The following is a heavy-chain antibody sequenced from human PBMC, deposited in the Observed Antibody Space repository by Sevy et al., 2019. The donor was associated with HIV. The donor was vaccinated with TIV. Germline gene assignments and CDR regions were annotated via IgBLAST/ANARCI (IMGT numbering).Heavy chain of an antibody. V-gene: IGHV4-59*01. CDR2: IYYSGST. Sequence: SETLSLPCTVSGGSISSYYWSWIRQPPGKGLEWIGYIYYSGSTNYNPSLKSRVTISVDTSKNQFSLKLSSVTAADTAVYYCAREGGGRWLQFGPFDYWGQGTLVTVSS. D-gene: IGHD5-12*01. CDR1: GGSISSYY. J-gene: IGHJ4*02. CDR3: AREGGGRWLQFGPFDY.